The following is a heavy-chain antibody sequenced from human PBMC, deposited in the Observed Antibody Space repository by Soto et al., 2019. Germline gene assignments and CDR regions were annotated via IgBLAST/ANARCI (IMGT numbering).Heavy chain of an antibody. J-gene: IGHJ4*02. Sequence: SETLSLTCAVYGGSFSGYYWSWIRQPPGKGLEWIGEINHSGSTNYNPSLKSRVTISVDTSKNQFSLKLSSVIAADTAVYYCAERIAARPFDYWGQGTLVTVSS. CDR2: INHSGST. D-gene: IGHD6-6*01. CDR3: AERIAARPFDY. CDR1: GGSFSGYY. V-gene: IGHV4-34*01.